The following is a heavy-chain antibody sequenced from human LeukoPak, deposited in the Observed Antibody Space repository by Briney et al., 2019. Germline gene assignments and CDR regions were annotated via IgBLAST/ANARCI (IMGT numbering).Heavy chain of an antibody. J-gene: IGHJ4*02. CDR2: IDSEGSST. D-gene: IGHD3-10*01. V-gene: IGHV3-74*03. Sequence: GGTLKLSCAASGFTFSRYWMQWVRQAPGKGLVWVSHIDSEGSSTTYADSVKGRFTTSRDNAKNTLYLQMNSLRAEDTAVYYCVRDNYGVDYWGQGTLVTVSS. CDR3: VRDNYGVDY. CDR1: GFTFSRYW.